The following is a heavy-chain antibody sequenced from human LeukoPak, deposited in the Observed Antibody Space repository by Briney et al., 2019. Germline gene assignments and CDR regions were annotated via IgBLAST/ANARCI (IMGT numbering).Heavy chain of an antibody. V-gene: IGHV4-39*07. CDR1: GGSISSDAYY. D-gene: IGHD3-22*01. J-gene: IGHJ5*02. CDR3: ATTGYYFDSSPS. CDR2: IYYSGST. Sequence: SETLSLTCTVSGGSISSDAYYWGWIRQPPGQGLEWIGSIYYSGSTYYNSSLKSRVSISVDMSKNQFSLKLSSVTAADTAMYYCATTGYYFDSSPSWGQGTLVTVSS.